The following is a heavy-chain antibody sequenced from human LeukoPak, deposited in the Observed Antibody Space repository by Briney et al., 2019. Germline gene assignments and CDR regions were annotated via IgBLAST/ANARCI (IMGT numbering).Heavy chain of an antibody. D-gene: IGHD2-21*02. CDR1: GYTFTSYG. CDR2: ISAYNGNT. J-gene: IGHJ6*02. Sequence: ASVKVSCKASGYTFTSYGISWVRQAPGQGLEGMGWISAYNGNTNYAQKLQGRVTMTTDTSTSTAYMELRSLRSDDTAVYYCARRVTAIGYYYYAMDVWGQGTTVTVSS. V-gene: IGHV1-18*01. CDR3: ARRVTAIGYYYYAMDV.